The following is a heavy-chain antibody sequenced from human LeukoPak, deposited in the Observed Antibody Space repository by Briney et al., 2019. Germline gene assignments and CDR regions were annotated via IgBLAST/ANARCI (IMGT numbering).Heavy chain of an antibody. CDR1: GFTFSNYG. V-gene: IGHV3-30*02. J-gene: IGHJ4*02. Sequence: GGSLRLSCAASGFTFSNYGMHWVRQAPGKGLEWVAFIRCDGSNKYYADSVKGRFTISRDNSKNTLFLQMNSLRAEDTAVYYCAKDSRGSVDMATIFDYWGQGTLVTVSS. CDR3: AKDSRGSVDMATIFDY. D-gene: IGHD5-24*01. CDR2: IRCDGSNK.